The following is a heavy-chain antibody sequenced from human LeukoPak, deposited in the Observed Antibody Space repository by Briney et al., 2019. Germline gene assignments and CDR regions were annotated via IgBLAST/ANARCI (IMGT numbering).Heavy chain of an antibody. D-gene: IGHD3-10*01. Sequence: GGSLRLSCAASGFTFSSYWMHWVRQPPGKGLVWLSRISTDGRSTYYADSVKGRFTISRDNAGNTLYLQMNGLRAEDTAVYYCLRDLIRGDQGTLVTVSS. V-gene: IGHV3-74*01. CDR3: LRDLIR. J-gene: IGHJ4*02. CDR2: ISTDGRST. CDR1: GFTFSSYW.